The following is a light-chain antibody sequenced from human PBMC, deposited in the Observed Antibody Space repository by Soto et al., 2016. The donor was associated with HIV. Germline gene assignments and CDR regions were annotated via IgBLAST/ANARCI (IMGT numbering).Light chain of an antibody. Sequence: DIQMTQSPSSVSASVGDRVTITCRASQGISNWLAWYQQKPGKAPKLLIYSASTLQGGVPSRFSGSGSGTVFTLTISRLQPEDRATYYCQQTNNFPLTFGPGTTGGYQ. CDR3: QQTNNFPLT. CDR2: SAS. V-gene: IGKV1-12*01. J-gene: IGKJ3*01. CDR1: QGISNW.